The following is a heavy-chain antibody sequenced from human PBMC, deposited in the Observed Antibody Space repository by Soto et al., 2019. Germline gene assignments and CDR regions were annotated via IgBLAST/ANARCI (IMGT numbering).Heavy chain of an antibody. Sequence: PGESLKISCAASGFTFSSYAMHWVRQAPGKGLEWVAVISYDGSNKYYADSVKGRFTISRDNSKNTLYLQMNSLRAEDTAVYYCARDLGYSSGWYYYYGMDVWGQGTTVTVSS. D-gene: IGHD6-19*01. J-gene: IGHJ6*02. CDR1: GFTFSSYA. CDR3: ARDLGYSSGWYYYYGMDV. CDR2: ISYDGSNK. V-gene: IGHV3-30-3*01.